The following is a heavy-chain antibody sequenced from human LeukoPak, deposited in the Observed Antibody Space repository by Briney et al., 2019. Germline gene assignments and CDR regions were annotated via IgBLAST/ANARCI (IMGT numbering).Heavy chain of an antibody. CDR3: ARFQIRYFDWLLRAFDI. Sequence: SETLSLTCAVYGGSFSGYYWSWIRQPPGKGLEWIGEINHSGSTNYNPSLKSRVTISVDTSKNQFSLKLSSVTAADTAVYYCARFQIRYFDWLLRAFDIWGRGTMVTVSS. D-gene: IGHD3-9*01. J-gene: IGHJ3*02. V-gene: IGHV4-34*01. CDR1: GGSFSGYY. CDR2: INHSGST.